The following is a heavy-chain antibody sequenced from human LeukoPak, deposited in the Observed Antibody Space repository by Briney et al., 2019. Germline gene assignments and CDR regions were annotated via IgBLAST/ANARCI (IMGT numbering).Heavy chain of an antibody. CDR3: ARGLFNGYENDLNPLDS. CDR2: ISHDGSNK. D-gene: IGHD5-12*01. J-gene: IGHJ4*02. CDR1: GFTFLSYG. V-gene: IGHV3-33*05. Sequence: PGGSLRLSCAAAGFTFLSYGMNWARQAPGKGLEWVAVISHDGSNKYYAESVKGRFTISRDNSKYTLYLQMNSLGVEDTALYYCARGLFNGYENDLNPLDSWGQGTLVTVSS.